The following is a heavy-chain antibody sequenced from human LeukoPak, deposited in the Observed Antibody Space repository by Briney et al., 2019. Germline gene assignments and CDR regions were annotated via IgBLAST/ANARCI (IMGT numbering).Heavy chain of an antibody. J-gene: IGHJ4*02. Sequence: GGSLRLSCAASGFTFSHHYMDWVRQAPGKGLEWVGRSRNKANSHTTEYAASVKGRVTISRDDSKTSLYLQMNSLKTEDTAVYYCTRTEYCSAGRCYSDYFDSWGQGTLVTVSS. D-gene: IGHD2-15*01. V-gene: IGHV3-72*01. CDR1: GFTFSHHY. CDR3: TRTEYCSAGRCYSDYFDS. CDR2: SRNKANSHTT.